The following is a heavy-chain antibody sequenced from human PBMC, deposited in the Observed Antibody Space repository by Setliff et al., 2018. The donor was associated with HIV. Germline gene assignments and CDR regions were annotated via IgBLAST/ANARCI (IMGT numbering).Heavy chain of an antibody. Sequence: ASVKVSCKASGCTFTSYAMHWVRQAPGQRLEWMGWINAGNGNTKYSQKFQGRVTIIRDTSASTAYMELSSLRSEDTAVYYCARDLRGDRSGWFFDYWGQGTLVTVSS. CDR3: ARDLRGDRSGWFFDY. CDR2: INAGNGNT. V-gene: IGHV1-3*01. J-gene: IGHJ4*02. CDR1: GCTFTSYA. D-gene: IGHD6-19*01.